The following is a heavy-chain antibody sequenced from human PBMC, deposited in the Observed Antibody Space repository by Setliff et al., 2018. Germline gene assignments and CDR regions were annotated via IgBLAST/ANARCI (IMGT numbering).Heavy chain of an antibody. V-gene: IGHV1-8*03. J-gene: IGHJ6*03. Sequence: ASVKVSCKASGYTFTSYDINWVRQATGQGLEWMGWMNPNSGNTGYAQRFQGRVTITRNTSISTAYMELSSLRSEDTAVYYCARGLGSYYYYYMDVWGKGTTVTVSS. D-gene: IGHD7-27*01. CDR2: MNPNSGNT. CDR3: ARGLGSYYYYYMDV. CDR1: GYTFTSYD.